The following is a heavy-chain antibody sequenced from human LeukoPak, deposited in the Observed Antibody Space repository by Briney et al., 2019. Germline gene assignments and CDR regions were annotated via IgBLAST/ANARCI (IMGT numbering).Heavy chain of an antibody. CDR2: IYHSGSR. V-gene: IGHV4-38-2*02. CDR3: ARVVYSGYDFRGAMDV. Sequence: PSETLSLTCTVSAGSFSDYYMGWIRQPPGKGLEWIGSIYHSGSRSYNPSLKSRVTISISTSKNQFSLKLSSVTAADTAVYYCARVVYSGYDFRGAMDVWGKGTTVTVSS. CDR1: AGSFSDYY. J-gene: IGHJ6*03. D-gene: IGHD5-12*01.